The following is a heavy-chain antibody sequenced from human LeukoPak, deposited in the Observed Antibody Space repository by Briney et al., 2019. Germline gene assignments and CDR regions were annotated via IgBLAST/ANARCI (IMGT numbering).Heavy chain of an antibody. J-gene: IGHJ4*02. CDR3: ARGKYYDFWSFFDY. D-gene: IGHD3-3*01. CDR2: ISSNGGST. V-gene: IGHV3-64*01. CDR1: GFTFSSYS. Sequence: GGSLRLSCAASGFTFSSYSMNWVRQAPGKGLEYVSAISSNGGSTYYANSVKGRFTISRDNSKNTLYLQMGSLRAEDMAVYYCARGKYYDFWSFFDYWGQGTLVTVSS.